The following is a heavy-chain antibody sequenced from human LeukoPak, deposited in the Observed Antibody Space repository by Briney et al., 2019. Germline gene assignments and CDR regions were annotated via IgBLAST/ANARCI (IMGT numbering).Heavy chain of an antibody. J-gene: IGHJ4*02. D-gene: IGHD4-17*01. V-gene: IGHV3-49*03. CDR2: IRSKAFGGTP. CDR3: TRNTVTVHFDY. Sequence: PGGSLRLSCSASGFTFDDYAVSWFRQAPGKGLEWVGFIRSKAFGGTPEYAASVRGRFTISRDDSKSIAYLQINSLKTEDTAVYYCTRNTVTVHFDYWSQGTLVTVSS. CDR1: GFTFDDYA.